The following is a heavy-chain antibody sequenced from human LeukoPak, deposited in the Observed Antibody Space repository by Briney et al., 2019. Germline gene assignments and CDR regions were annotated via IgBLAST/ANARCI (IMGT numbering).Heavy chain of an antibody. CDR3: TRPTVHYDSSGYFEGLFAFDI. D-gene: IGHD3-22*01. J-gene: IGHJ3*02. V-gene: IGHV3-7*01. Sequence: PGGSLRLSCAASGFTFNNNWMTWVRQPPGKGPEGGTNIKEYGSEKFYVDSVKGRFTISRDNAKNSLYLQMTSLRAEDTAVYYCTRPTVHYDSSGYFEGLFAFDIGGQGTMVTVSS. CDR2: IKEYGSEK. CDR1: GFTFNNNW.